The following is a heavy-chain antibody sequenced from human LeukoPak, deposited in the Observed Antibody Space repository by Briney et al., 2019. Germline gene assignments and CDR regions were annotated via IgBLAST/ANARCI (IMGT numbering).Heavy chain of an antibody. Sequence: PGRSLRPSCAASGFTFSSYGMHWVRQAPGKGLEWVAVIWYDGSNKYYADSVKGRFTISRDNSKNTLYLQMNSLRAEDTAVYYCAKGQYDFWSGYYSRNYNYYMDVWGKGTTVTVSS. CDR3: AKGQYDFWSGYYSRNYNYYMDV. V-gene: IGHV3-33*06. D-gene: IGHD3-3*01. CDR1: GFTFSSYG. CDR2: IWYDGSNK. J-gene: IGHJ6*03.